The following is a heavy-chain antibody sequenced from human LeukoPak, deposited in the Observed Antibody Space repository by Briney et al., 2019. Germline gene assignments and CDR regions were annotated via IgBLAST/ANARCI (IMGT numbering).Heavy chain of an antibody. Sequence: PGGSLRLSCTPSGFTFGDYAMSWVRQAPGKGLERVGFIRSKAYGGTTEYAASVKGRFTISRDDSKSIAYLQMNSLTTEGTAVYYCQTYYYDSSGYYYIDQWGQGTLVTVSS. CDR1: GFTFGDYA. J-gene: IGHJ4*02. CDR2: IRSKAYGGTT. CDR3: QTYYYDSSGYYYIDQ. D-gene: IGHD3-22*01. V-gene: IGHV3-49*04.